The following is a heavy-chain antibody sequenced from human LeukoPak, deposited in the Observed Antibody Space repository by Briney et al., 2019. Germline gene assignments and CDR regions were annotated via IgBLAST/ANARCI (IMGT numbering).Heavy chain of an antibody. Sequence: PGGSRRLSCVASGFSFSAYLMSWVRQAPGKGLEWVANIKQDGSQQFYLDSLKGRFTISRDNGNNSLYLHMSRLRVEDTAVYYCARDLKGFNLWGQGARVTVSS. J-gene: IGHJ5*02. CDR1: GFSFSAYL. CDR2: IKQDGSQQ. V-gene: IGHV3-7*04. CDR3: ARDLKGFNL.